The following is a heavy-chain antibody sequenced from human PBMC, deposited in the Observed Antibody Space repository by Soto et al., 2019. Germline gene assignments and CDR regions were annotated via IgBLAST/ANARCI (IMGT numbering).Heavy chain of an antibody. CDR2: IGAAGAVT. J-gene: IGHJ4*02. CDR1: GFTFRSYS. Sequence: EVQLLESGGDLVQPGGSLRLSCAASGFTFRSYSMTWFRQAPGKGLEWVAVIGAAGAVTYYADSVKGRFTISRDNSKNTLFLHMASVRVEETALDYCARREGVVSGGYEDYWGQGTLVTVSS. CDR3: ARREGVVSGGYEDY. V-gene: IGHV3-23*01. D-gene: IGHD3-16*01.